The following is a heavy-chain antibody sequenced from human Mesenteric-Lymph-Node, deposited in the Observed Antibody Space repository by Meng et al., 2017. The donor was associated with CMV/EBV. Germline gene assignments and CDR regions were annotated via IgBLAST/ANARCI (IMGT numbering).Heavy chain of an antibody. V-gene: IGHV6-1*01. J-gene: IGHJ5*02. Sequence: NRAAWNWIRQSPSRGLEWLGRTYYRSKWYNDYAVSVKSRITINPDTSKNQFSLQLNSVTPEDTAVYYCARNVLLWFGELSDNWFDPWGQGTLVTVSS. CDR1: NRAA. CDR2: TYYRSKWYN. CDR3: ARNVLLWFGELSDNWFDP. D-gene: IGHD3-10*01.